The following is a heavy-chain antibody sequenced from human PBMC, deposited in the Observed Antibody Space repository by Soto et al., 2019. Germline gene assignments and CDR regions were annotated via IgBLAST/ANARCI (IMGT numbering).Heavy chain of an antibody. D-gene: IGHD3-22*01. J-gene: IGHJ4*02. CDR3: ASGAAFYYDTSRY. V-gene: IGHV3-23*01. CDR1: GFTFSIYA. CDR2: MSRTGDNT. Sequence: GGSLRLSCAASGFTFSIYAMTWVRQSPGKGLEWVSSMSRTGDNTYYADSVKGRFTISRDNSKNTLYLQMTSLRPEDTAVYYCASGAAFYYDTSRYWGQGTLVTVSS.